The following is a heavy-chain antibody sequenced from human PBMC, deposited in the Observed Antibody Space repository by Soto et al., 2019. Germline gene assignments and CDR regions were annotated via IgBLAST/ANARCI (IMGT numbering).Heavy chain of an antibody. V-gene: IGHV3-48*03. J-gene: IGHJ5*02. CDR2: VSSSGTTT. Sequence: PGGSLRLSCATSGFTFRSYEMNWVRQAPGKGLEWIAYVSSSGTTTNYADSVRGRFTISKDNDKMSLDLQMNSLRVDDTALYYFVREMNKGFDPWGHGTLVTLSS. CDR1: GFTFRSYE. CDR3: VREMNKGFDP.